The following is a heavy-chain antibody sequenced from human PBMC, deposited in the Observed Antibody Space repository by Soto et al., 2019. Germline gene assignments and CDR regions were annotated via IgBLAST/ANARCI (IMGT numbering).Heavy chain of an antibody. CDR2: MNPGSGKT. CDR1: GYSFINFD. CDR3: ARMASAGTLNWFDP. V-gene: IGHV1-8*02. D-gene: IGHD6-13*01. Sequence: ASVNVSCKASGYSFINFDISWVRQAAGQGPEWLGWMNPGSGKTGYTSKFQGRVAMTRDASTATSHLDLTSLTSDDTAVYYCARMASAGTLNWFDPWGPGTLVTVSS. J-gene: IGHJ5*02.